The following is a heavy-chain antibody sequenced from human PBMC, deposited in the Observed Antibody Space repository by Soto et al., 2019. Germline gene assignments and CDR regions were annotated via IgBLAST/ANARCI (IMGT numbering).Heavy chain of an antibody. Sequence: SVKVSCKASGGTFSSYAISWVRQAPGQGLEWMGGIIPIFGTANYAQKFQGRVTITADESTSAAYMELSSLRSEDTAVYYCARSGYSSGWSNWFDPWGQGTLVTVSS. CDR3: ARSGYSSGWSNWFDP. CDR1: GGTFSSYA. D-gene: IGHD6-19*01. V-gene: IGHV1-69*13. J-gene: IGHJ5*02. CDR2: IIPIFGTA.